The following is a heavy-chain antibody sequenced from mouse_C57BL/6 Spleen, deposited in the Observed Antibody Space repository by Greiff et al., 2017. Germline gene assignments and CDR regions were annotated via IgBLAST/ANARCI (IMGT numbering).Heavy chain of an antibody. J-gene: IGHJ3*01. D-gene: IGHD2-4*01. CDR2: INPNYGTT. CDR3: ARSIYYDYEAWFAY. V-gene: IGHV1-39*01. CDR1: GYSFTDYN. Sequence: VHVKQSGPELVKPGASVKISCKASGYSFTDYNMNWVKQSNGKSLEWIGVINPNYGTTSYNQKFKGKATLTVDQSSSTAYMQLNSLTSEDSAVYYCARSIYYDYEAWFAYWGQGTLVTVSA.